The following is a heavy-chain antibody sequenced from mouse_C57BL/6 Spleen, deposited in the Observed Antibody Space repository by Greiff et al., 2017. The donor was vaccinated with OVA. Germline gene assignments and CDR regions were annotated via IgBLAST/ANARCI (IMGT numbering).Heavy chain of an antibody. CDR2: IDPSDGYT. V-gene: IGHV1-69*01. Sequence: QVQLQQPGAELVMPGASVKLSCKASGYTFTSYWMHWVKQRPGQGLEWIGEIDPSDGYTTYNQKFKGKSTLTVDKSSSTAYMQLRSLTSEDSAVYYCARSGYYGYGYFDVWGTGTTVTVSS. CDR1: GYTFTSYW. J-gene: IGHJ1*03. D-gene: IGHD1-1*02. CDR3: ARSGYYGYGYFDV.